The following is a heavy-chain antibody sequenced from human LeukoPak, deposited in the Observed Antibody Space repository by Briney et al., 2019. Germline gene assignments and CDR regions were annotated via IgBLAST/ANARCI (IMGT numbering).Heavy chain of an antibody. Sequence: PSQTLSLTCTVSGGSMSSYYWSWIRQPPGKGLEWIGYIYSSGSTNYNPSLKSRVTISVDTSKNQFSLKLSSVTAADTAVYYCARAGMLRIFGVVTTARYFDYWGQGTMVTVSS. CDR1: GGSMSSYY. CDR2: IYSSGST. D-gene: IGHD3-3*01. CDR3: ARAGMLRIFGVVTTARYFDY. J-gene: IGHJ4*02. V-gene: IGHV4-59*01.